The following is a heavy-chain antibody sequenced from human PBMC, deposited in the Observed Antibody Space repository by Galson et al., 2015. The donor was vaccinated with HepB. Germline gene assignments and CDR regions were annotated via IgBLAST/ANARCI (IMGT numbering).Heavy chain of an antibody. CDR1: GFTFNSEG. D-gene: IGHD6-13*01. CDR2: ISYDGSNK. CDR3: RSIAAAGTFDY. V-gene: IGHV3-30*03. Sequence: SLRLSCPASGFTFNSEGMHRVRQAPGKGLGWVAVISYDGSNKYYADSVKGRFTISRDNSKNTLYLQMNSLRAEDTAVYYCRSIAAAGTFDYWGQGALVTVSS. J-gene: IGHJ4*02.